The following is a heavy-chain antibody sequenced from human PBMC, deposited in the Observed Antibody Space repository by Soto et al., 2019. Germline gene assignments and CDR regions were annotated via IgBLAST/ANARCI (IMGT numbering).Heavy chain of an antibody. J-gene: IGHJ4*02. Sequence: GGSLRLSCAASGFTFSSYAMNWVRQAPGKDLEWVSGISGSGVSAYYADFVKGRFSVSRDNSKNTLFLQMTSLRAEDTAVYYCAKDPRGLRLEQGHWGEGTLVTVSS. V-gene: IGHV3-23*01. CDR3: AKDPRGLRLEQGH. D-gene: IGHD6-19*01. CDR1: GFTFSSYA. CDR2: ISGSGVSA.